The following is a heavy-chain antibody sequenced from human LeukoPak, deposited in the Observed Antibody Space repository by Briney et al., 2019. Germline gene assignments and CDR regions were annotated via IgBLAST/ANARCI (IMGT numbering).Heavy chain of an antibody. CDR2: MYYDGTT. CDR3: ARRSDSGSDDGEDYFDS. D-gene: IGHD1-26*01. CDR1: GGSIFSTSFY. Sequence: SETLSLACTVSGGSIFSTSFYWGWIRQPPGQGLEWIGSMYYDGTTYHNPSLKSRITISVDTSNSQLSLRLTSVTAADTAVYFCARRSDSGSDDGEDYFDSWGQGTLVTVSS. V-gene: IGHV4-39*01. J-gene: IGHJ4*02.